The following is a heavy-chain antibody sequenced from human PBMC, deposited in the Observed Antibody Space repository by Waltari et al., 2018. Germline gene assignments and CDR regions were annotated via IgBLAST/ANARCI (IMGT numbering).Heavy chain of an antibody. J-gene: IGHJ4*02. CDR1: GGSISSYY. D-gene: IGHD5-18*01. Sequence: QVQLQESGPGLVKPSETLSLTCTVSGGSISSYYWSWIRPPAGKGLEWIGRIYTSGSTNYNPSLKSRVTMSVDTSKNQFSLKLSSVTAADTAVYYCARDGSGYSYGPPRDWGQGTLVTVSS. CDR2: IYTSGST. CDR3: ARDGSGYSYGPPRD. V-gene: IGHV4-4*07.